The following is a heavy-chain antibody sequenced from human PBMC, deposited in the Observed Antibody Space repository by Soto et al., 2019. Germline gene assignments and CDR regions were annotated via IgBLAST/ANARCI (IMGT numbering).Heavy chain of an antibody. CDR1: GGTFSGYA. V-gene: IGHV1-69*01. CDR3: AREGRLAAAGWGGRYFDY. Sequence: QVQLVQSGAEVKKPGSSVKVSCKASGGTFSGYAISWVRQAPGQGLEWMGGIIPIFGTANYAQKFQGRVTITADESTSTAYMEVSSVRSEDTAVYYCAREGRLAAAGWGGRYFDYWGQGTLVTVSS. D-gene: IGHD6-13*01. CDR2: IIPIFGTA. J-gene: IGHJ4*02.